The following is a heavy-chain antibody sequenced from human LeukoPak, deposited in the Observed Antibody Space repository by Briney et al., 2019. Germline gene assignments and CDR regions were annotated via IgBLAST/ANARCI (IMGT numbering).Heavy chain of an antibody. CDR1: GGTFSSYA. Sequence: ASVKVSCKASGGTFSSYAISWVRQAPGQGLEWMGGIIPIFGTANYAQKFQGRVTITADKSTSTAYMELSSLRSEDTAVYYCAREAVIAAGGMFDYWGQGTLVTVSS. V-gene: IGHV1-69*06. CDR2: IIPIFGTA. CDR3: AREAVIAAGGMFDY. J-gene: IGHJ4*02. D-gene: IGHD6-13*01.